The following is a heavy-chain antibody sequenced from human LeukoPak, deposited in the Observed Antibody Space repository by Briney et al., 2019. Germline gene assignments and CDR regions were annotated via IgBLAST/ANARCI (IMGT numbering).Heavy chain of an antibody. V-gene: IGHV1-69*05. D-gene: IGHD5-24*01. Sequence: SVKVSCKASGGTFSSYAISWVRQAPGQGLEWMGGIIPIFGTANYAQKFQGRVTITTDESTSTAYMELSSLRSEDTAVYYCAREGGGYNTAFDIWGQGTMATVSS. J-gene: IGHJ3*02. CDR1: GGTFSSYA. CDR2: IIPIFGTA. CDR3: AREGGGYNTAFDI.